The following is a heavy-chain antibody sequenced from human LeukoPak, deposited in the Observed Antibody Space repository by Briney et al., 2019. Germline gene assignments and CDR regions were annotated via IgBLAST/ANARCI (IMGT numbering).Heavy chain of an antibody. CDR1: GFTFSSYN. Sequence: GRSLRLSCAASGFTFSSYNMYWVRQAPGKGLEWVSSITSSSNYIYYADSVKGRFTISRDNAKNSLYLQMNSLRAEDTTVYYCARDCWDYGSGSYCGIDYWGQGTLVTVSS. J-gene: IGHJ4*02. CDR2: ITSSSNYI. CDR3: ARDCWDYGSGSYCGIDY. D-gene: IGHD3-10*01. V-gene: IGHV3-21*03.